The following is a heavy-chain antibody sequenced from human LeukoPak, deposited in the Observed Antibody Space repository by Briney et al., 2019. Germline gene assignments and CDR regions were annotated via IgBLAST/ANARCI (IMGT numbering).Heavy chain of an antibody. Sequence: SETLSLTCSVSGGSISGSSSFWVWIRQPPGKGLEWMGSIHSSGSTHYNPSLESRVTISLDTSKNQFSLKLSSVTAADTAVYYCARVERGYSGYDGLRVTYYYYGMDVWGQGTTVTVSS. J-gene: IGHJ6*02. D-gene: IGHD5-12*01. V-gene: IGHV4-39*07. CDR2: IHSSGST. CDR1: GGSISGSSSF. CDR3: ARVERGYSGYDGLRVTYYYYGMDV.